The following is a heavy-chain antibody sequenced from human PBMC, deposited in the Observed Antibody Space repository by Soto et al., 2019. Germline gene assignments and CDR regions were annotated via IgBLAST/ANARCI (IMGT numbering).Heavy chain of an antibody. V-gene: IGHV3-30*18. CDR2: ISYDGSNK. Sequence: GSLRLSCAASGFTFSSYGMHWVRQAPGKGLEWVAVISYDGSNKYYADSVKGRFTISRDNSKNTLYLQMNSLRAEDTAVYYCAKSMDFISIHYYYYGMDVWGQGTTVTVSS. J-gene: IGHJ6*02. D-gene: IGHD2-21*01. CDR3: AKSMDFISIHYYYYGMDV. CDR1: GFTFSSYG.